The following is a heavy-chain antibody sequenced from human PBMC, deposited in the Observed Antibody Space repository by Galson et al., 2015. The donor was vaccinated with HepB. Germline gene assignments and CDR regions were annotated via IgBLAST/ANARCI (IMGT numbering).Heavy chain of an antibody. J-gene: IGHJ4*02. V-gene: IGHV3-48*03. CDR3: ARDLAVAGQHFDY. D-gene: IGHD6-19*01. Sequence: SLRLSCAASGFTFSTYEMNWVRQAPGKGLEWLSYISSGGDTMFYADSVRGRFTISRDNAKNSLYLQMSSLRAEDTALYYCARDLAVAGQHFDYWGQGTLVTVSS. CDR2: ISSGGDTM. CDR1: GFTFSTYE.